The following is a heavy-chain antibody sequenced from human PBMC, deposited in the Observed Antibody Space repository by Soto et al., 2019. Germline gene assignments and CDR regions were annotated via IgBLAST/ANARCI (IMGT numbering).Heavy chain of an antibody. J-gene: IGHJ6*02. D-gene: IGHD3-22*01. Sequence: EVQLVESGGGLVKPGGSLRLSCAASGFTFSSYSMNWVRQAPGKGLEWVSSISSSSSYIYYADSVKGRFTISRDNAKNSLYLQMNSLRAEDTAVYYCARDNYYDSSGFSSVRYYYYGMDVWGQGTTVTVSS. CDR1: GFTFSSYS. CDR2: ISSSSSYI. V-gene: IGHV3-21*01. CDR3: ARDNYYDSSGFSSVRYYYYGMDV.